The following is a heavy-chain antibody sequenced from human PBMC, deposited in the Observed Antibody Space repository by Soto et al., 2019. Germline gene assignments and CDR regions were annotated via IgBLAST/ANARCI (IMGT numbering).Heavy chain of an antibody. CDR2: IIPIFGTA. CDR1: GGTFSSYA. V-gene: IGHV1-69*06. CDR3: ARGYCSSTSCFDYYYYGMDV. J-gene: IGHJ6*02. D-gene: IGHD2-2*01. Sequence: ASVKVSCKASGGTFSSYAISWVRQAPGQGLEWMGGIIPIFGTANYAQKFQGRVTITADKSTSTAYMELSSLRSEDTAVYYYARGYCSSTSCFDYYYYGMDVWGQGTTVTVSS.